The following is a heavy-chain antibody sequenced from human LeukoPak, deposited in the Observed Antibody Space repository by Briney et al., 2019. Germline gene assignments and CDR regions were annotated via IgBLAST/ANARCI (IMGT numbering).Heavy chain of an antibody. V-gene: IGHV3-23*01. Sequence: GGSLRLSCAASGFSFSNYVMTWVRQAPGKGLEWVSMISGSGESTTYAGSVKGRFTISRDNSKGTVYLQMNSLRAGDTAVYYCARDRGRYYMDVWGKGTTVTISS. J-gene: IGHJ6*03. CDR3: ARDRGRYYMDV. CDR2: ISGSGEST. D-gene: IGHD6-25*01. CDR1: GFSFSNYV.